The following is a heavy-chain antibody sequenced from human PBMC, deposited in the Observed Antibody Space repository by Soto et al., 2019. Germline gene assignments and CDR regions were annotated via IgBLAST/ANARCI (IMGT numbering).Heavy chain of an antibody. Sequence: PSETLSLTCTVSGGSIRSYHWTWIRQPPGKGLEWLGYIFYSGSTYYNPSLMSRLTISVDTSKNQFSLKLTSVTAAETAVYYCVRTAREGAVAPHWFDRWGQGTQVTVSS. D-gene: IGHD2-21*02. CDR2: IFYSGST. V-gene: IGHV4-59*08. J-gene: IGHJ5*02. CDR1: GGSIRSYH. CDR3: VRTAREGAVAPHWFDR.